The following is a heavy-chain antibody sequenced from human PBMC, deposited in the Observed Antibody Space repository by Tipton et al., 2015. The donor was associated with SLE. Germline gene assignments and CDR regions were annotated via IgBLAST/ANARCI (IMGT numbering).Heavy chain of an antibody. J-gene: IGHJ2*01. Sequence: QSEAEVKKPGASVKVSCKASGYTFTGYYMHWVRQAPGQGLEWMGWINPNSGGTNYAQKFQGRVTMTRDTSISTAYMELSRLRSDDTAVYYCARNGGYSYGNWYFDLWGRGTLVTVSS. CDR1: GYTFTGYY. V-gene: IGHV1-2*02. CDR3: ARNGGYSYGNWYFDL. D-gene: IGHD5-18*01. CDR2: INPNSGGT.